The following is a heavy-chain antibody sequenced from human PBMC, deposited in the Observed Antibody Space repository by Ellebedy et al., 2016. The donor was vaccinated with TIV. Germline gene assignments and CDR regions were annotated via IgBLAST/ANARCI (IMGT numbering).Heavy chain of an antibody. J-gene: IGHJ4*02. CDR2: ISSSGATI. D-gene: IGHD3-9*01. V-gene: IGHV3-48*03. CDR3: GKDLDVLTGSDF. Sequence: PGGSLRLSCAASGFTFSMYDMNWARQAPGKGLEWVAHISSSGATIYYADSVKGRFTVSRDNKKNLLYLQMNSLKTEDTAVYYCGKDLDVLTGSDFWGQGTLVTVSS. CDR1: GFTFSMYD.